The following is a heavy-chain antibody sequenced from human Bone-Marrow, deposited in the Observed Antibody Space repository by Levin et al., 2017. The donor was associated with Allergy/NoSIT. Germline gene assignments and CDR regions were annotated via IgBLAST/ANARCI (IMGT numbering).Heavy chain of an antibody. CDR1: GFTFSSYS. D-gene: IGHD3-16*02. V-gene: IGHV3-21*01. J-gene: IGHJ4*02. Sequence: GGSLRLSCAASGFTFSSYSMNWVRQAPGKGLEWVSSISSSSSYIYYADSVKGRFTISRDNAKNSLYLQMNSLRAEDTAVYYCARALLGPNYDYVWGSYPLDYWGQGTLVTVSS. CDR3: ARALLGPNYDYVWGSYPLDY. CDR2: ISSSSSYI.